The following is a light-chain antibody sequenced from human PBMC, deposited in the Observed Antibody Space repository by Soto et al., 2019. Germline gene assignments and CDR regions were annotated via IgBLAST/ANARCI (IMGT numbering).Light chain of an antibody. Sequence: DIVLTQSPATLSLSPGNRVTLSCRANERISHSLAWYQQKPGQAPRILIYDASFRATGIPERFSGSGSGTDFTLTISRLEPEDFAVYYCQQYGSSPGTFGLGTRLEIK. CDR3: QQYGSSPGT. CDR2: DAS. CDR1: ERISHS. V-gene: IGKV3-20*01. J-gene: IGKJ5*01.